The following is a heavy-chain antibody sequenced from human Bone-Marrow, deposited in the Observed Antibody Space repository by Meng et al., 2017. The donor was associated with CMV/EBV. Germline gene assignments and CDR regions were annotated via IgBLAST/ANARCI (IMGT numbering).Heavy chain of an antibody. D-gene: IGHD3-16*01. V-gene: IGHV4-34*12. CDR2: IIESGGT. CDR3: ARRGNYYYYYGMDV. J-gene: IGHJ6*02. CDR1: GGSFSGYY. Sequence: GSLRLSCAVSGGSFSGYYWSWVRQSPQRGLEWIGEIIESGGTVYNPSLESRVTMSIDISNNQFFLRMTSVTAADTGVYYCARRGNYYYYYGMDVWGQGTTVTVSS.